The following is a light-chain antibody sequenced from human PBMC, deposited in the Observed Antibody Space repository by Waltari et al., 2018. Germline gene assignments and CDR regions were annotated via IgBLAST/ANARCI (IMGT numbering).Light chain of an antibody. CDR1: SGDIGGSDF. V-gene: IGLV2-14*01. CDR3: SSPSTNNVVV. Sequence: QSALTQPASVSASPGQSITISCTGTSGDIGGSDFVSWYQHHPGRAPIVLIFDVNHSASVLSDRFSGSKSGNTASLTISGLQAEDDADYYCSSPSTNNVVVFGGGTKVTVL. J-gene: IGLJ2*01. CDR2: DVN.